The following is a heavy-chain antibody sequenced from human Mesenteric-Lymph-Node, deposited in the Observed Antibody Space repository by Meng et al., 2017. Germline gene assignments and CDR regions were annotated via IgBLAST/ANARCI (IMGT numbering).Heavy chain of an antibody. D-gene: IGHD2-8*02. CDR2: IIHGGSP. Sequence: QVQLRQWGAGLLKPSETLFLTCAVYGGSFSGAYWNWIRQPPGKGLEWIGEIIHGGSPSYNPSLKSRVTISIDTSKNQLSLMLSSVTAADTAVYYCARRPTGIDYWGQGTLVTVSS. V-gene: IGHV4-34*12. CDR1: GGSFSGAY. J-gene: IGHJ4*02. CDR3: ARRPTGIDY.